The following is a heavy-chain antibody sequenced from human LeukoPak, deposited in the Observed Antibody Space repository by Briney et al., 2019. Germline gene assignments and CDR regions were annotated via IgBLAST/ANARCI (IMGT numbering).Heavy chain of an antibody. CDR1: GFTFSSYA. CDR3: AKGRLEYYDILTGSKGPFDY. CDR2: ISGSGGST. D-gene: IGHD3-9*01. V-gene: IGHV3-23*01. Sequence: GGSLRLSCAASGFTFSSYAMSWVRQAPGKGLEWVSAISGSGGSTYYADSVKGRFTISRDNSKNTLYLQMNSLRAEDTAVYHCAKGRLEYYDILTGSKGPFDYWGQGTLVTVSS. J-gene: IGHJ4*02.